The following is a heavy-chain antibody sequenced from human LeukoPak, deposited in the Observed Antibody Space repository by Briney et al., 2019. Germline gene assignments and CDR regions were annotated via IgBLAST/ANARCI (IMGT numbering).Heavy chain of an antibody. V-gene: IGHV4-59*01. D-gene: IGHD3-22*01. J-gene: IGHJ4*02. CDR3: ARVTGYMIEDYFDY. Sequence: SETLSLTCTVSGGSISSYYWSWIRQPPGKGLEWIGYIYYSGSTNYNPSLKNRVTISVDTSKNQFSLKLRSVTAADTAAYYCARVTGYMIEDYFDYWGQGTLVTVSS. CDR1: GGSISSYY. CDR2: IYYSGST.